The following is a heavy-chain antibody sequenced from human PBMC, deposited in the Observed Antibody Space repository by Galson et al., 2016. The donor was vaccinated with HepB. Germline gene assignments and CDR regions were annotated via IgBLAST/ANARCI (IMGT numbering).Heavy chain of an antibody. V-gene: IGHV4-31*11. Sequence: TLSLTCAVSGTSIASAAYYWSWIRQHPGKGLEWIAYIYHTGTSQYNPSLKSRVTISVETSKNQFSLKLVSLNVADTAFYYCARPSRAYNSNAFDVWGQGTLVTVSS. CDR2: IYHTGTS. CDR1: GTSIASAAYY. J-gene: IGHJ3*01. D-gene: IGHD5-24*01. CDR3: ARPSRAYNSNAFDV.